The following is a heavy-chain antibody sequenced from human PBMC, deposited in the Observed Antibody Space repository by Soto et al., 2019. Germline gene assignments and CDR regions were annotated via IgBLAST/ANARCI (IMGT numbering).Heavy chain of an antibody. J-gene: IGHJ6*02. CDR1: GFTFSSYG. CDR2: IWYDGSNK. V-gene: IGHV3-33*01. D-gene: IGHD1-20*01. Sequence: GGSLRLSCAASGFTFSSYGMHWVRQAPGKGLEWVAVIWYDGSNKYYADSVKGRFTISRDNSKNTLYLQMNSLRAEDTAVYYCARAPVNWIDPYYYGMDVWGQGTTVTVSS. CDR3: ARAPVNWIDPYYYGMDV.